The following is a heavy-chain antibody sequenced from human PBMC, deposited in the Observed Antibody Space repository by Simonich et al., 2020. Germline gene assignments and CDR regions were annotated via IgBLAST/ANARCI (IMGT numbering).Heavy chain of an antibody. Sequence: QLQLQESGPGLVKPSETLSLTCTVSGGSISSSSYYWGWIRQPPGKGLEWIGSIYYRWSTYYNPSLKSRVTISVDTSKNQFSRNLSSLTAADTAVYYCARWAYSSSYFDYWGQGTLVTVSS. CDR2: IYYRWST. CDR3: ARWAYSSSYFDY. CDR1: GGSISSSSYY. D-gene: IGHD6-6*01. V-gene: IGHV4-39*01. J-gene: IGHJ4*02.